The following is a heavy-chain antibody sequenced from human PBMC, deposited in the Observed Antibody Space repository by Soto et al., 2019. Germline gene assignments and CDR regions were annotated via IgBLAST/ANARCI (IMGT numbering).Heavy chain of an antibody. J-gene: IGHJ4*02. CDR3: ARDKYTTLSSIF. CDR1: GGSFSSYH. CDR2: INHLTTT. Sequence: PSETLSLTCAVSGGSFSSYHWSWIRQTPGKGLEWIGEINHLTTTNYNPSLKSRVIISLDTPKNQFSLRLSSVTAADTAVYYCARDKYTTLSSIFWGQGILVTVSS. D-gene: IGHD1-1*01. V-gene: IGHV4-34*01.